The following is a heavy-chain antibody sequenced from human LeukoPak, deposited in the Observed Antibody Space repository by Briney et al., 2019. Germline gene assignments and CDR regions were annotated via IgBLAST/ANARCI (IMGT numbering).Heavy chain of an antibody. CDR2: IYYSGST. D-gene: IGHD3-10*01. CDR3: AGSRMVRGVRKNYDYMDV. V-gene: IGHV4-59*08. J-gene: IGHJ6*03. Sequence: SSETLSLTCTVSGGSTSSYYWSWIRQPPGKGLEWIGYIYYSGSTNYNPSLKSRVTISVDTSKNQFSLKLSSVTAADTAVHYCAGSRMVRGVRKNYDYMDVWGKGTTVTISS. CDR1: GGSTSSYY.